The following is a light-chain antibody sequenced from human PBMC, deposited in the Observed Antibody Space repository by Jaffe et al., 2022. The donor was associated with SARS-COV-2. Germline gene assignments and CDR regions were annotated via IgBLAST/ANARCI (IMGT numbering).Light chain of an antibody. CDR1: QSVTSY. V-gene: IGKV3-11*01. Sequence: EIVLTQSPATLSLSPGERATLSCRASQSVTSYLAWYQQKPGQAPRLLIYDASTRATGIPVRFSGSGSGTDFTLTISSLEPEDFAVYYCQQRGYWPLTFGGGTKVEI. CDR2: DAS. CDR3: QQRGYWPLT. J-gene: IGKJ4*01.